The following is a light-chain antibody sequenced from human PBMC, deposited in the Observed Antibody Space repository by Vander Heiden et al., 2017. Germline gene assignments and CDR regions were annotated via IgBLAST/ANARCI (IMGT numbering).Light chain of an antibody. CDR3: QQYNNWPPWT. Sequence: EILMTQSPATLSVSAGERVTLSCRASLSVTTSLAWYQQKPGQPPRLLIYGASTRATGVPARFSGSGYGTEFTLTISSLQSEDFAVYFCQQYNNWPPWTFGQGTKEEIK. CDR1: LSVTTS. CDR2: GAS. J-gene: IGKJ1*01. V-gene: IGKV3-15*01.